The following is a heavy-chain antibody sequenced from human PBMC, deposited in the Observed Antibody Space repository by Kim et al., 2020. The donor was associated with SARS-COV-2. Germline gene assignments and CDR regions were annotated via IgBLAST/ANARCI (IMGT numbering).Heavy chain of an antibody. J-gene: IGHJ3*02. V-gene: IGHV1-24*01. D-gene: IGHD4-4*01. CDR3: ATARGTTSAHPFDAFDI. Sequence: ASVKVSCKVSGDSLTEFSMHWVRQAPGEGLEWLGGFDAEDDETIYAQKFHGRVTMTEDTSTDTAYMDLSSLSFDDTAIYYCATARGTTSAHPFDAFDIWGPGTLVTVSS. CDR1: GDSLTEFS. CDR2: FDAEDDET.